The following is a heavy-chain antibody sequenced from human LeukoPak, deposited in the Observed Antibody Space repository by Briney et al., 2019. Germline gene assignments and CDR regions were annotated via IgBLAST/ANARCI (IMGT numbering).Heavy chain of an antibody. CDR3: ARDLAARPDNWFDP. V-gene: IGHV4-39*07. J-gene: IGHJ5*02. CDR2: IYYSGST. Sequence: PSETLSLTCTVSGGSISSYYWGWIRQPPGKGLEWIGSIYYSGSTYYNPSLKSRVTISVDTSKNQFSLKLSSVTAADTAVYYCARDLAARPDNWFDPWGQGTLVTVSS. CDR1: GGSISSYY. D-gene: IGHD6-6*01.